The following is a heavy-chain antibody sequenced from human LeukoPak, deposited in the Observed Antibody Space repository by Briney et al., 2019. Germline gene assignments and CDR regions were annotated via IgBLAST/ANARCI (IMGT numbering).Heavy chain of an antibody. CDR2: IYSGGST. V-gene: IGHV3-66*01. J-gene: IGHJ4*02. CDR1: GFTVSSNY. Sequence: GGSLRLSCAASGFTVSSNYMSWVRQAPGKGLEWVSVIYSGGSTYYADSVKGRFTISRDNSKNTLYLEMSSLRAEDTAVYYCATSLLWFGELLADTDFWGQGSLVTVSS. CDR3: ATSLLWFGELLADTDF. D-gene: IGHD3-10*01.